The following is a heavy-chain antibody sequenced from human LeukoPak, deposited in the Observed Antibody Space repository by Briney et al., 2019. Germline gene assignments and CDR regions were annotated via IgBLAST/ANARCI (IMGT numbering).Heavy chain of an antibody. CDR2: ISWDGGST. D-gene: IGHD6-19*01. J-gene: IGHJ4*02. V-gene: IGHV3-43*01. Sequence: PGGSLRLSCAASGFTFDDYTMRWVRQAPGKGLEWVSLISWDGGSTYYADSVKGRFTISRDNSKNSLYLQMNSLRTEDTALYYCAKDHPSGWYGESYYYFDYWGQGTLVTVSS. CDR1: GFTFDDYT. CDR3: AKDHPSGWYGESYYYFDY.